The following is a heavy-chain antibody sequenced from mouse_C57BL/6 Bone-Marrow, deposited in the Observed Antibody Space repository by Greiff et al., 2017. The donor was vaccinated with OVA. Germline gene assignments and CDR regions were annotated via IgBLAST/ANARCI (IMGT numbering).Heavy chain of an antibody. Sequence: VKLMESGPGLVAPSQSLSITCTVPGFSLTSYGVHWVRQPPGRGLEWLVVIWSDGSTTYNSALKSRLSISKDNSKSQVFLKMNSLQTDDTAMYYCARHGSSYWYFDVWGTGTTVTVSS. CDR1: GFSLTSYG. CDR3: ARHGSSYWYFDV. D-gene: IGHD1-1*01. J-gene: IGHJ1*03. CDR2: IWSDGST. V-gene: IGHV2-6-1*01.